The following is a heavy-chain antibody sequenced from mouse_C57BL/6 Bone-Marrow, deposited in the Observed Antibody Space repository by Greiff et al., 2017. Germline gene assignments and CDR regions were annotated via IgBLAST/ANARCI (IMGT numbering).Heavy chain of an antibody. Sequence: VQLQQSGAELVRPGASVKLSCTASGFNINDDYMHWVKQRPEQGLEWIGWIDPENGDTEYASKFQGKATITADTTSNTAYLQLSSLTSEDTAVYYCTTVNWYLDVWGTGTTVTVSS. J-gene: IGHJ1*03. V-gene: IGHV14-4*01. CDR3: TTVNWYLDV. CDR1: GFNINDDY. CDR2: IDPENGDT.